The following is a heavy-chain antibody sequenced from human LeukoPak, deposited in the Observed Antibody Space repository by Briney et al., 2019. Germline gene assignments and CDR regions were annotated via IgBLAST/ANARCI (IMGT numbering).Heavy chain of an antibody. V-gene: IGHV3-23*01. Sequence: GGSLRLSRAASGFTFSSYAMSWVRQAPGKGLEWVSAISGSGGSTYYADSVKGRFTISRDNSKNTLYLQMNSLRAEDTAVYYCAKDSGRLRYFDYWGQGTLVTVSS. CDR3: AKDSGRLRYFDY. CDR2: ISGSGGST. J-gene: IGHJ4*02. D-gene: IGHD3-10*01. CDR1: GFTFSSYA.